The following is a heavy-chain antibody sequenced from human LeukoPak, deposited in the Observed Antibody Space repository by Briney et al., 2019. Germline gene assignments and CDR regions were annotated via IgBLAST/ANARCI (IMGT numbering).Heavy chain of an antibody. CDR3: TRYNNDHFDY. V-gene: IGHV3-33*01. D-gene: IGHD1-14*01. CDR2: IAYDGSRA. Sequence: QSGGSLRLSCAGSGFTFGGYGMHWFRQTPGKGLEWEAFIAYDGSRAFYADSVKGRFTISRDNSKNTMSVQMDDLRAEDTAVYYCTRYNNDHFDYWGQGTLVTVSS. CDR1: GFTFGGYG. J-gene: IGHJ4*02.